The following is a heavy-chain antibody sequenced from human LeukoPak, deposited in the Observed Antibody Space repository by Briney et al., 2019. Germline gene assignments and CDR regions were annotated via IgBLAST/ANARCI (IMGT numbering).Heavy chain of an antibody. CDR3: ARDGGGIYYYYMDV. V-gene: IGHV1-46*01. CDR1: GYTFTNYY. CDR2: INPSGSST. D-gene: IGHD3-16*01. Sequence: ASVKVSCKASGYTFTNYYMHWVRQAPGQGLEWMGIINPSGSSTSYAQKFQGRVTMTRDTSISTAYMELSRLRSDDTAVYYCARDGGGIYYYYMDVWGKGTTVTVSS. J-gene: IGHJ6*03.